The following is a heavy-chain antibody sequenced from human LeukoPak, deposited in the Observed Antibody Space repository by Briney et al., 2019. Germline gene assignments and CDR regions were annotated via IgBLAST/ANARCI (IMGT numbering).Heavy chain of an antibody. D-gene: IGHD2-21*01. CDR1: GFTFCHSC. CDR3: VRDRCYSNFDY. CDR2: INVDGSEI. Sequence: GSVRLTCAASGFTFCHSCMSWPGPGPGKGLEGLTNINVDGSEINYLDSLTGRLTISRDNAKDSLYLQMNGLRAEDTAVYFCVRDRCYSNFDYWGQGTLVTASS. J-gene: IGHJ4*02. V-gene: IGHV3-7*03.